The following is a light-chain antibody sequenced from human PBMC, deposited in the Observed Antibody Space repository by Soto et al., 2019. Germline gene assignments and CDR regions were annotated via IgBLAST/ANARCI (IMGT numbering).Light chain of an antibody. V-gene: IGKV4-1*01. Sequence: DIVMTQSPDSLAVSLGERATINCKSSQSVLHSSNNKNYLTWYQQKPGQPPKLLIYWASTRESGVPDRFSGSGSGTDFTLTTSSLQAEDVAVYYCQQSYTIPVTFGGGTKVEI. J-gene: IGKJ4*01. CDR2: WAS. CDR3: QQSYTIPVT. CDR1: QSVLHSSNNKNY.